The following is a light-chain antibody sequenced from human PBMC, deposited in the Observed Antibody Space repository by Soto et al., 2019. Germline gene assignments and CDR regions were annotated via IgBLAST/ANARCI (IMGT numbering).Light chain of an antibody. Sequence: DVQLTQSPSFLSASVGDRVTFTCRASQDINSYLAWYQQKPGKAPKLLIYGASRLQNGVPSRFSGSGSWTEFTLTVSSLESEDFATYYCQQLNSYPTFGRGTKVEIK. J-gene: IGKJ4*01. CDR2: GAS. CDR1: QDINSY. V-gene: IGKV1-9*01. CDR3: QQLNSYPT.